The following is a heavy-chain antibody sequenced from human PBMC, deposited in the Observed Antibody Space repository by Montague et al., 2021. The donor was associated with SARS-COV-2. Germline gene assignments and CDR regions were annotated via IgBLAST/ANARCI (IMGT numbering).Heavy chain of an antibody. CDR1: GGSISYGSWI. D-gene: IGHD2-21*02. J-gene: IGHJ4*02. CDR2: IDTSGST. Sequence: TLSLTCTVSGGSISYGSWIWTWIRQPAGKGLEWIVRIDTSGSTNYXPSPKSRVSISIDTSKYQFSLELSSVTAADTALYYCASSHCGGDCYSGQGTLVTVSS. V-gene: IGHV4-61*02. CDR3: ASSHCGGDCY.